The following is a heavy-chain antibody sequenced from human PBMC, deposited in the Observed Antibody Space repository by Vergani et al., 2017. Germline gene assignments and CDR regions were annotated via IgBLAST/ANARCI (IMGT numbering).Heavy chain of an antibody. CDR1: GYTFTSYA. D-gene: IGHD2-15*01. CDR3: ARVAPYCSGGSCYPPQFDP. Sequence: QVQLVQSGAEVKKPGASVKVSCKASGYTFTSYAMHWVRQAPGQRLEWMGWINTGTGNKKYSQKVQGRVTITRDTAASTAHMELSSLRSEDTAVYYCARVAPYCSGGSCYPPQFDPWGQGTLVTVSS. CDR2: INTGTGNK. J-gene: IGHJ5*02. V-gene: IGHV1-3*04.